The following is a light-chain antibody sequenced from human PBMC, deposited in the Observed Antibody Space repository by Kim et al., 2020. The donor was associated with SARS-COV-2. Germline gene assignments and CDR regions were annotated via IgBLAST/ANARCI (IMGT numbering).Light chain of an antibody. V-gene: IGKV3-15*01. J-gene: IGKJ2*04. CDR2: GAS. CDR1: RNIGSN. CDR3: QQCIDLGS. Sequence: EIVMTQSPATLSVSPGERATLSCRASRNIGSNLLWFQKKLGQAPRLLIYGASFRATGIPARFSGSGSGTEFTLTITDLHSEDFAVYYCQQCIDLGSFGQGTKLEI.